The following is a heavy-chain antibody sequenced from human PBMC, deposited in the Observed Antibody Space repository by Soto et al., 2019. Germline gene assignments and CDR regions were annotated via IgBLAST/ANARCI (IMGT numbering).Heavy chain of an antibody. D-gene: IGHD2-15*01. V-gene: IGHV3-23*01. CDR3: AKGQGWSYYYES. CDR2: IGGSGGT. J-gene: IGHJ4*01. CDR1: GFTFSSYA. Sequence: EVQLLESGGGLVQPGGSLRLPCAASGFTFSSYAMSWVRLAPGKGLEWFSSIGGSGGTYYADSVKGRFTISRDNSKNMLYLHLNSLRAEDTAMYYCAKGQGWSYYYESWGHGTLVTGSS.